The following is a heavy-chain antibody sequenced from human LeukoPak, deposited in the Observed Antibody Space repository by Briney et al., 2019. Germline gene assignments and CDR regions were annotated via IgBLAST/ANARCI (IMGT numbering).Heavy chain of an antibody. CDR3: ARVGRYYDRSGNFDY. V-gene: IGHV1-2*02. CDR2: INPNSGGT. CDR1: GYTFTGYY. Sequence: ASVKVSCKASGYTFTGYYMHWVRQAPGQGLEWMGWINPNSGGTNYAQKFQGRVTMTRDTSISTAYMELSRLRSDDTAVYYCARVGRYYDRSGNFDYWGQGTLVTVSS. J-gene: IGHJ4*02. D-gene: IGHD3-22*01.